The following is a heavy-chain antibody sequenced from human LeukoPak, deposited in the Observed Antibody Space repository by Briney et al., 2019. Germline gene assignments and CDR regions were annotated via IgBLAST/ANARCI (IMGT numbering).Heavy chain of an antibody. CDR3: ARLASSSWYLGYFDL. CDR1: GGSISSYY. V-gene: IGHV4-59*01. Sequence: SXXLSLTXTVSGGSISSYYWSWIRQPPGKGLEWIGYIYYSGSTNYNPSLKSRVTISVDTSKDQFSLKLSSVTAADTAVYYCARLASSSWYLGYFDLWGRGTLVTVSS. D-gene: IGHD6-13*01. CDR2: IYYSGST. J-gene: IGHJ2*01.